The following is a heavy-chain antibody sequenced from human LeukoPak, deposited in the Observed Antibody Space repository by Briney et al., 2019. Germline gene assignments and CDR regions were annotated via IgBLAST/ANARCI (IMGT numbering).Heavy chain of an antibody. D-gene: IGHD6-13*01. CDR3: AAAYYNWFDP. Sequence: SETLSLTCTVSGGSSSNYYWNWIRQPPGKGLEWIGYIHYSGITNYNPSLKSRVTMSVDTSKNQFSLKLSSVTAADTAVYYCAAAYYNWFDPWGQGALVTVSS. CDR2: IHYSGIT. J-gene: IGHJ5*02. V-gene: IGHV4-59*08. CDR1: GGSSSNYY.